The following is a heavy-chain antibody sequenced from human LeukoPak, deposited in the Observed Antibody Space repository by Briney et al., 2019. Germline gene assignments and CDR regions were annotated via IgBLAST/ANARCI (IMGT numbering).Heavy chain of an antibody. CDR2: ISISSVDL. Sequence: GGSLRLSCAVSGFPFSDFAMSWVRQAPGKGLEWVGGISISSVDLYYADSVKGRFSISRDDSKNTLYLQMDRLTDEDTAVYYCAKDRELLFAHCWFDLWGQGSLVTVSS. CDR1: GFPFSDFA. CDR3: AKDRELLFAHCWFDL. V-gene: IGHV3-23*01. D-gene: IGHD3-10*01. J-gene: IGHJ5*02.